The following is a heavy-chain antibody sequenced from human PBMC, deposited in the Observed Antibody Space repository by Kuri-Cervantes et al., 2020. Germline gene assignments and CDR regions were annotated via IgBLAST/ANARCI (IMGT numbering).Heavy chain of an antibody. CDR1: GGSISSSNW. D-gene: IGHD5-24*01. CDR3: ARGSGYNYYYYYGMDV. V-gene: IGHV4-4*02. Sequence: SETLSLTCAVSGGSISSSNWWSWVRQPPGKGLEWIGEIYHSGSTNHNPSLKSRVTISVDTSKNQFSLKLSSVTAADTAVYYCARGSGYNYYYYYGMDVWGQGTTVTVSS. CDR2: IYHSGST. J-gene: IGHJ6*02.